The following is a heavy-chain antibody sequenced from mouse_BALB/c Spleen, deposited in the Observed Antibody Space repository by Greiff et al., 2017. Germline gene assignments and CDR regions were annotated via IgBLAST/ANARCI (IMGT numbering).Heavy chain of an antibody. D-gene: IGHD2-1*01. CDR2: IDTSDSYT. CDR3: ARANGNLAY. Sequence: QVQLQQPGAELVMPGASVKMSCKASGYTFTDYWMHWVKQRPGQGLEWIGAIDTSDSYTSYNQKFKGKATLTVDESSSTAYMQLSSLTSEDSAVYYCARANGNLAYWGQGTLVTVSA. CDR1: GYTFTDYW. J-gene: IGHJ3*01. V-gene: IGHV1-69*01.